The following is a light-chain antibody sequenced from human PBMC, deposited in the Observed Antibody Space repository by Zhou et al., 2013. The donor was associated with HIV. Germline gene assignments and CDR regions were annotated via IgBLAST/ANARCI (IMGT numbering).Light chain of an antibody. CDR1: SSNIGYNY. Sequence: QSVLTQPPSASGTPGQRVTISCSGSSSNIGYNYVYWFQQLPGTTPKLLIYRNNQRPSGVPDRFSGSKSGTSASLAISGLRSEDEGDYYCGAWDDSLSGLVFGGGTKLTVL. J-gene: IGLJ3*02. CDR2: RNN. V-gene: IGLV1-47*01. CDR3: GAWDDSLSGLV.